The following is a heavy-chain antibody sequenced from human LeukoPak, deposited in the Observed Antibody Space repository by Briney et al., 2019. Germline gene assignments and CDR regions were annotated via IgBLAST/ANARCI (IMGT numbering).Heavy chain of an antibody. CDR3: AKSSHYSGSYYAEYFQH. Sequence: GGSPRLSCAASGFTFSSYAMSWVRRAPGKGLEWVSAISGSGGSTYYADSVKGRFTISRDNSKNTLYLQVNSLRAEDTAVYYCAKSSHYSGSYYAEYFQHWGQGTLVTVSS. CDR1: GFTFSSYA. V-gene: IGHV3-23*01. J-gene: IGHJ1*01. D-gene: IGHD1-26*01. CDR2: ISGSGGST.